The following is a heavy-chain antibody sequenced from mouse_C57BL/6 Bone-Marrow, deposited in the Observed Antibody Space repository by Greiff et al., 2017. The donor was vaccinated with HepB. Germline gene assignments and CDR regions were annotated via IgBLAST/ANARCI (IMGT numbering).Heavy chain of an antibody. CDR2: ISSGGDYI. D-gene: IGHD2-4*01. J-gene: IGHJ3*01. CDR3: TGYDYDGVWFAY. CDR1: GFTFSSYA. Sequence: EVMLVESGEGLVKPGGSLKLSCAASGFTFSSYAMSWVRQTPEKRLEWVAYISSGGDYIYYADTVKGRFTISRDNARNTLYLQMSSLKSEDTAMYYCTGYDYDGVWFAYWGQGTLVTVSA. V-gene: IGHV5-9-1*02.